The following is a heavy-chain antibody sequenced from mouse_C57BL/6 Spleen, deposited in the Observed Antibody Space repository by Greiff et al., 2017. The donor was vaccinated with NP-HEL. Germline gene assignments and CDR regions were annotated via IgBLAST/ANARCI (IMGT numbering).Heavy chain of an antibody. D-gene: IGHD2-4*01. J-gene: IGHJ4*01. Sequence: ESGPGLVKPSQSLSLTCSVTGYSITSGYYWNWIRQFPGNKLEWMGYISYDGSNNYNPSLKNRISITRDTSKNQFFLKLNSVTTEDTATYYCALYYDYSGVYYAMDYWGQGTSVTVSS. V-gene: IGHV3-6*01. CDR3: ALYYDYSGVYYAMDY. CDR1: GYSITSGYY. CDR2: ISYDGSN.